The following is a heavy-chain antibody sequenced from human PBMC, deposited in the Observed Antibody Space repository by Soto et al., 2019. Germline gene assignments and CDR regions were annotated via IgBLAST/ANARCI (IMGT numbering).Heavy chain of an antibody. CDR1: GFIFSDYY. Sequence: PGWSLRLSCEGSGFIFSDYYISWIRRAPGKGLEWLAYITSSGNTIDYAASVKGRFIISRDNRKKSVYLEMTSLTAEDSDVYYYAPEFYTEDYYRPRHGWGHGTKVNV. V-gene: IGHV3-11*01. CDR2: ITSSGNTI. J-gene: IGHJ3*01. CDR3: APEFYTEDYYRPRHG. D-gene: IGHD3-10*01.